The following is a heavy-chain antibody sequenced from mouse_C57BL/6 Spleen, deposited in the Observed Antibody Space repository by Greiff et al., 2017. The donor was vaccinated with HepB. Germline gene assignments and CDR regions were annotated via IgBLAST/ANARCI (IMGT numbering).Heavy chain of an antibody. V-gene: IGHV14-1*01. CDR2: IDPEDGDT. Sequence: EVQLQQSGAELVRPGASVKLSCTASGFNIKDYYMHWVKQRPEQGLEWIGRIDPEDGDTEYAPKFQGKATMTADTSSNTAYLQLSSLTSEDTAGYYCTTPVVANPMDYWGQGTSVTVSS. D-gene: IGHD1-1*01. CDR1: GFNIKDYY. CDR3: TTPVVANPMDY. J-gene: IGHJ4*01.